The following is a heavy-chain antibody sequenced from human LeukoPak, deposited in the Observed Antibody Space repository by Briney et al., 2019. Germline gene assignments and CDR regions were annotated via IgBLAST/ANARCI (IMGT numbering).Heavy chain of an antibody. CDR2: IGGDGIA. Sequence: GGSLRLSCAASGFTFSSYSMNWVRQAPGKGLEWISYIGGDGIAFYADSVKGRFTASKDDARKSMYLQMNSLRVEDTAVYYCAKDRANWAIDDWGQGTQVTVSS. CDR1: GFTFSSYS. V-gene: IGHV3-48*04. J-gene: IGHJ4*02. CDR3: AKDRANWAIDD. D-gene: IGHD3-16*01.